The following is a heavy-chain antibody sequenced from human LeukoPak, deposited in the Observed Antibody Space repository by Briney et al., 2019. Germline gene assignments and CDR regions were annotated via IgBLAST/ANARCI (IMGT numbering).Heavy chain of an antibody. CDR1: GASISSSSYY. V-gene: IGHV4-39*01. J-gene: IGHJ6*03. D-gene: IGHD3-3*01. CDR2: IYYSGST. Sequence: SETLSLTCSVSGASISSSSYYWGWLRQPPGKGLEWLGNIYYSGSTYYNPSLKSRVTISVDKSKKQFSLKLSSVTAADTAVYYCARMVWSGYYPPYYYYMDVWGKGTTVTVSS. CDR3: ARMVWSGYYPPYYYYMDV.